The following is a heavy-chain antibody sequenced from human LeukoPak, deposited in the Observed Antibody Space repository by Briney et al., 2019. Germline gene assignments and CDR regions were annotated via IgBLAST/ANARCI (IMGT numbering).Heavy chain of an antibody. Sequence: PGGSLRLSCTASGFTFGDYYMSWIRQAPGKGLEWVSYISKSGSTIYYSDSVKGRFTVSRDNAKNSLYLQMNSLRAEDTAMYYCARGLIVGVTLDYWGQGTLVTVSS. D-gene: IGHD2-21*02. CDR1: GFTFGDYY. V-gene: IGHV3-11*01. CDR2: ISKSGSTI. CDR3: ARGLIVGVTLDY. J-gene: IGHJ4*02.